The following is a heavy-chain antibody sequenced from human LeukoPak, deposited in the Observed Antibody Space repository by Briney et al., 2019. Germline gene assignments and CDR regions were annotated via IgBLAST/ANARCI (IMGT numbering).Heavy chain of an antibody. CDR1: GFTFSSYS. CDR2: ISSSSSYI. V-gene: IGHV3-21*01. J-gene: IGHJ4*02. Sequence: GGSLRLSXAASGFTFSSYSMNWVRQAPGKGLEWVSSISSSSSYIYYADSVKGRFTISRDNAKNSLYLQMNSLRAEDTAVYYCARDTDAIYDYVWGSYRYTPPGYWGQGTLVTVSS. CDR3: ARDTDAIYDYVWGSYRYTPPGY. D-gene: IGHD3-16*02.